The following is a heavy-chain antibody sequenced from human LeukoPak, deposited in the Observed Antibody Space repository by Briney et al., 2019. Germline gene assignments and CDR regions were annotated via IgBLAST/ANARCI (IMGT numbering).Heavy chain of an antibody. Sequence: GGSLRLSCAASGFTFSSHSMNWVRQTPGKGLEWVSSITSSSSFIYYADSVKGRFTISRDNAKNSLYLRMNSLRAEDTAVYYCARVGSASASGSLGYFDYWGQGTLVTVSS. CDR1: GFTFSSHS. V-gene: IGHV3-21*01. J-gene: IGHJ4*02. CDR3: ARVGSASASGSLGYFDY. CDR2: ITSSSSFI. D-gene: IGHD1-26*01.